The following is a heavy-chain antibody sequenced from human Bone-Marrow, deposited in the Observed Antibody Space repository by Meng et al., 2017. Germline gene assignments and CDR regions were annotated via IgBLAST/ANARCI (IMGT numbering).Heavy chain of an antibody. CDR3: AREASPEYYFDY. Sequence: LGKPSRTCSIACTVSGGSICSGGYYCSWIRQHPGKGLEWIGYIYYSGSTYYNPSLKSLVTISVDTSKNQFSLKLSSVTAADTAMYYCAREASPEYYFDYWGQGTLVTVSS. CDR1: GGSICSGGYY. J-gene: IGHJ4*02. CDR2: IYYSGST. V-gene: IGHV4-31*01. D-gene: IGHD1-14*01.